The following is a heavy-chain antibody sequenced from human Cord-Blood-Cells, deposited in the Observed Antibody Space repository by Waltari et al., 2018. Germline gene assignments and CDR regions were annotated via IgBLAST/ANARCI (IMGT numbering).Heavy chain of an antibody. CDR1: GFTFDDYA. CDR2: ISWNSGSI. CDR3: AKVAGSGSYCDY. Sequence: EVQLVESGGGLVQPGRSLRLSCAASGFTFDDYAMHWVRQAPGKGLEWVSGISWNSGSIGYADSVKGRFTIYRDNAKNSLYLQMNSLRAEDMALYYCAKVAGSGSYCDYWGQGTLVTVSS. D-gene: IGHD1-26*01. V-gene: IGHV3-9*03. J-gene: IGHJ4*02.